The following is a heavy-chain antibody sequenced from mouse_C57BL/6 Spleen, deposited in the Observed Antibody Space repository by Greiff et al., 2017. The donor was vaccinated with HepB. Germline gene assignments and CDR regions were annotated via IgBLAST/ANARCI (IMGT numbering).Heavy chain of an antibody. J-gene: IGHJ2*01. CDR3: AREGDGYYLDY. CDR1: GYTFTSYW. CDR2: IDPSDSET. V-gene: IGHV1-52*01. D-gene: IGHD2-3*01. Sequence: QVQLQQPGAELVRPGSSVKLSCKASGYTFTSYWMHWVKQRPIQGLEWIGNIDPSDSETHYNQKFKDKATLTEDKSSSTAYMQLSSLTSEDSAVYYCAREGDGYYLDYWGQGTTLTVSS.